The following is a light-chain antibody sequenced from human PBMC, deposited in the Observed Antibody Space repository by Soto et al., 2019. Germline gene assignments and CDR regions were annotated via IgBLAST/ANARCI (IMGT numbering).Light chain of an antibody. J-gene: IGKJ3*01. CDR1: QSISSW. CDR3: QKYNSYSPST. Sequence: DIQMTQSPSTLSASVGDRVTITCRASQSISSWLAWYQQKPGKAPKLLIYDASSLESGVPSRFSGSGSGTEFTLTISSLQPDDFATYYCQKYNSYSPSTFGPGTKVDIK. CDR2: DAS. V-gene: IGKV1-5*01.